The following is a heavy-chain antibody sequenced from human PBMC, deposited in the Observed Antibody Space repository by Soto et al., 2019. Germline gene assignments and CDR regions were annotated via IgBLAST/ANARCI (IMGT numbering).Heavy chain of an antibody. Sequence: GGSLRLSCAASRFTFSSYWMHWVRQAPGKGLVWVSRINRDGSSTRCADSVKGRFTISRDNAKNSLYLQMNSLRAEDTAVYYCARFYYDSSGYLPSPYYYYYGMDVWGQGTTVTVSS. CDR3: ARFYYDSSGYLPSPYYYYYGMDV. CDR1: RFTFSSYW. V-gene: IGHV3-74*01. D-gene: IGHD3-22*01. CDR2: INRDGSST. J-gene: IGHJ6*02.